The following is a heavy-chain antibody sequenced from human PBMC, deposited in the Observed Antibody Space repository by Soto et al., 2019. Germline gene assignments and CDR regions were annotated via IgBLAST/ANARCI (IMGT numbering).Heavy chain of an antibody. CDR1: GGTFSSYA. V-gene: IGHV1-69*06. CDR3: ARGRGYRYGLYYFDY. CDR2: IIPIFGTA. Sequence: GASVKVSCKASGGTFSSYAISWVRQAPGQGLEWMGGIIPIFGTANYAQKFQGRVTITADKSTSTAYMELSSLRSEDTAVYYCARGRGYRYGLYYFDYWGQGTLVTVSS. J-gene: IGHJ4*02. D-gene: IGHD5-18*01.